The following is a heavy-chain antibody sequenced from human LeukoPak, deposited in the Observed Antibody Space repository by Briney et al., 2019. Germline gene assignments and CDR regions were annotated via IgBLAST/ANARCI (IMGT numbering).Heavy chain of an antibody. CDR1: GGSISSSSYY. Sequence: SETLSLTCTVSGGSISSSSYYWGWIRQPPGKGLEWIGSIYYSGSTYYNPSLKSRVTISVDTSNQFSLKLSSLTAADTAVYYCARRSRDSSAWLDAFDIWGQGTMVTVSS. J-gene: IGHJ3*02. V-gene: IGHV4-39*07. CDR3: ARRSRDSSAWLDAFDI. CDR2: IYYSGST. D-gene: IGHD6-19*01.